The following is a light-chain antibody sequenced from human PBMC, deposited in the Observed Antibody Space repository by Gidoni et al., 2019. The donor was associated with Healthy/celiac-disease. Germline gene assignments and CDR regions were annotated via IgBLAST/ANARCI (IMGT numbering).Light chain of an antibody. J-gene: IGKJ4*01. CDR1: QDISNY. CDR3: QQTQTVPLT. Sequence: DIQMTQFPSSVSASVGDRVTITCRASQDISNYLAWYQQKPGKAPELLISGVFTLQSGVPSRFSGSKSGTDFTLTISSLQPEDFATYHCQQTQTVPLTFGGGTKVEI. CDR2: GVF. V-gene: IGKV1-12*01.